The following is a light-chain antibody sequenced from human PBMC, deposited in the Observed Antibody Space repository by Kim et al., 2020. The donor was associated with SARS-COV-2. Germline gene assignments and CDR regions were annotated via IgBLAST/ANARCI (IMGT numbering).Light chain of an antibody. CDR3: CSSAGSYTWV. J-gene: IGLJ3*02. V-gene: IGLV2-11*01. Sequence: QSALTQPRSVSGSPGQSVTISCTGTNSDVGAYNFVSWFQQHPGKAPKLIIYHVTKRPSGVPNRFSASKSGNTASLTISGLQAEDEADYYCCSSAGSYTWVFGGGTKVTVL. CDR2: HVT. CDR1: NSDVGAYNF.